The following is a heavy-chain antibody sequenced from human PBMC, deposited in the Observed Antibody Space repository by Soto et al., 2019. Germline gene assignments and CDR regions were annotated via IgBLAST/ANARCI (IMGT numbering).Heavy chain of an antibody. CDR2: ISYDGSNK. D-gene: IGHD3-9*01. Sequence: QPGGSLRLSCAASGFTFSSYGMHWVRQAPGKGLEWVAVISYDGSNKYYADSVKGRFTISRDNSKNTLYLQMNSLRAEDTAVYYCAKDHVLRYFDWFDPWGQGTLVTVSS. CDR1: GFTFSSYG. V-gene: IGHV3-30*18. J-gene: IGHJ5*02. CDR3: AKDHVLRYFDWFDP.